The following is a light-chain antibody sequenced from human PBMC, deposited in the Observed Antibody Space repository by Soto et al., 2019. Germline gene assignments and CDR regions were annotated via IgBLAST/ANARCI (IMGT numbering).Light chain of an antibody. CDR3: QSYASSLSGYV. CDR2: GNS. J-gene: IGLJ1*01. Sequence: KRVTISCTGSSSNIGAGYDVHWYQQLPGTAPKLLIYGNSNRPSGVPDRFSGSKSGTSASLAITGLQAEDEAAYYGQSYASSLSGYVFGTGTKVTVL. V-gene: IGLV1-40*01. CDR1: SSNIGAGYD.